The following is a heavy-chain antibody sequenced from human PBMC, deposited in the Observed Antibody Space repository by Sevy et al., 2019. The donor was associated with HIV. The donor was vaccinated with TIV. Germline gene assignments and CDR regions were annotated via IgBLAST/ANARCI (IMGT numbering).Heavy chain of an antibody. Sequence: ASVKVSCQASGYTFTDYHIHWVRQAPGQGLEWMGRINPNSGGTKLPQKFQGRVTMTSATSISTAYMEVGRLTSGDTAVYTCARDRINRTTYAPHAMDVWGQGTTVTVSS. V-gene: IGHV1-2*06. CDR1: GYTFTDYH. D-gene: IGHD1-7*01. J-gene: IGHJ6*02. CDR2: INPNSGGT. CDR3: ARDRINRTTYAPHAMDV.